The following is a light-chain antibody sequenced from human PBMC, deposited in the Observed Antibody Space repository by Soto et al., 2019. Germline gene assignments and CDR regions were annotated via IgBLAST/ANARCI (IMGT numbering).Light chain of an antibody. Sequence: EIVMTQSQATLSVSQGERATLSCRASQTVSSYLLWYQQKPGQAPRLLIYDASNRATGVPARFTGSGSETDFTLTISSLEPEDFAVYYCQHRMNWPLTLGQGTRLEI. CDR1: QTVSSY. V-gene: IGKV3-11*01. CDR3: QHRMNWPLT. CDR2: DAS. J-gene: IGKJ5*01.